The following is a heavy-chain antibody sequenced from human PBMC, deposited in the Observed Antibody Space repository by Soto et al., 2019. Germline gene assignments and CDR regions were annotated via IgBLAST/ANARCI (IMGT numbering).Heavy chain of an antibody. CDR1: GYTFTSYA. Sequence: ASVKVSCKASGYTFTSYAMHWVRQAPGQRLEWMGWINAGNGNTKYSQKFQGRVTITRDTSASTAYMELSSLRSEDTAVYYCARGEEWLVPEYFQHWGQGTLVTVSS. J-gene: IGHJ1*01. D-gene: IGHD6-19*01. CDR2: INAGNGNT. CDR3: ARGEEWLVPEYFQH. V-gene: IGHV1-3*01.